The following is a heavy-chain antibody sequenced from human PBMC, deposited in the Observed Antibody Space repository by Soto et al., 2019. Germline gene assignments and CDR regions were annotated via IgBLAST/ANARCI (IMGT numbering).Heavy chain of an antibody. CDR2: IKGDGSEK. V-gene: IGHV3-7*01. CDR3: AAGFPPDF. J-gene: IGHJ4*02. Sequence: EVLLVESGGGLVQPGGSLTLSCAASRFTIGNYWMNWVRQAPGKGLEWVANIKGDGSEKDYVGSVEGRFTISRDNTKNSLDLQMNSLRVEDTAVYYCAAGFPPDFWGQGTLVTVSS. CDR1: RFTIGNYW. D-gene: IGHD3-10*01.